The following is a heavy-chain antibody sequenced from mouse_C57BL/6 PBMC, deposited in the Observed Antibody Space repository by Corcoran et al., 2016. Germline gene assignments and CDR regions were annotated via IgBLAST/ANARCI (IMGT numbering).Heavy chain of an antibody. J-gene: IGHJ4*01. CDR3: ASRITTVVATAPYAMDY. CDR2: IDPEDGET. Sequence: EVQLQQSGAELVKPGASVKLSCTASGFNIKDYYMHWVKQRTEQGLEWIGRIDPEDGETKYAPKFQGKATITADTSSNTAYLQPSSLTSEDTAVYYCASRITTVVATAPYAMDYWGQGTSVTVSS. V-gene: IGHV14-2*01. CDR1: GFNIKDYY. D-gene: IGHD1-1*01.